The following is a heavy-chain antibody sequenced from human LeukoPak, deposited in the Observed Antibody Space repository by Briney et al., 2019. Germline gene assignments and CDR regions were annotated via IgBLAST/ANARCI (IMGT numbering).Heavy chain of an antibody. J-gene: IGHJ4*02. CDR2: ISSSGSTI. CDR3: ARPRYYYDSSGYYS. Sequence: PGGSLRLSCAASGFTFSDYYMSWIRQAPGKGLEWVSYISSSGSTIYYADSVKGRFTISRDNAKNSLYLQMNSLRAEDTAVYYCARPRYYYDSSGYYSWGQGTLVTVSS. D-gene: IGHD3-22*01. V-gene: IGHV3-11*04. CDR1: GFTFSDYY.